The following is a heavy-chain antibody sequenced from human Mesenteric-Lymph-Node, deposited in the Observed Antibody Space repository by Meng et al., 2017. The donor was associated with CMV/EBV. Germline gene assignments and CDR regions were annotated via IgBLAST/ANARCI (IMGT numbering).Heavy chain of an antibody. CDR1: GFTFSNAW. J-gene: IGHJ6*02. CDR2: IKSKTDGGTT. V-gene: IGHV3-15*01. CDR3: AVASRADYYYYGMDV. Sequence: GGSLRLSCAASGFTFSNAWMSWVRQAPGKGLEWVGRIKSKTDGGTTDYAAPVKGRFTISRDDSKNTLYLQMNSLKTEDTAVYYCAVASRADYYYYGMDVWGQGTRVTVSS. D-gene: IGHD4-23*01.